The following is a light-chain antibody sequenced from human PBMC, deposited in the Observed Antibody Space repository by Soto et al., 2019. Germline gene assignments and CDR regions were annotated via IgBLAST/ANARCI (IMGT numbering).Light chain of an antibody. CDR3: QQYQSLT. CDR2: GAS. CDR1: QSVSSSY. Sequence: IVLTQSPAILALSPGDRATLSCRASQSVSSSYLAWYQHKPGQAPRLLIHGASSRVTGIPDRFSGSGSGTDFTLTITRLEPADFAAYYCQQYQSLTFGGGTKVEIK. V-gene: IGKV3-20*01. J-gene: IGKJ4*01.